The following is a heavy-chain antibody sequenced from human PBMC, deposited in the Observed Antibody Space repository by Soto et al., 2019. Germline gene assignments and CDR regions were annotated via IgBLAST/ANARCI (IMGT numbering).Heavy chain of an antibody. V-gene: IGHV3-74*01. CDR2: INTDGSIT. CDR1: GLIFSNYK. D-gene: IGHD3-22*01. CDR3: AKDRDYYDSSGYSAHDY. Sequence: PGGSLRLSCAASGLIFSNYKMHWVRQAPGKGLVWVSRINTDGSITDYADSVKGRFTISRDNSKNTLYLQMNSLRAEDTAVYYCAKDRDYYDSSGYSAHDYWGQGTLVTVSS. J-gene: IGHJ4*02.